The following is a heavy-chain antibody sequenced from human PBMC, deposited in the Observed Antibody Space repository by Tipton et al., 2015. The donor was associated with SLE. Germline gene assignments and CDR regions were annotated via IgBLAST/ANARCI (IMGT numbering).Heavy chain of an antibody. CDR2: IYTSGST. CDR1: GGSISSYY. CDR3: ARHVRGRSRELRWFDP. D-gene: IGHD1-26*01. Sequence: GLVKPSETLSLTCTVSGGSISSYYWSWIRQPAGKGLEWIGRIYTSGSTNYNPSLKSRVTMSVDTSKNQFSLKLSSVTAADTAVYYCARHVRGRSRELRWFDPWGQGTLVTVSS. J-gene: IGHJ5*02. V-gene: IGHV4-4*07.